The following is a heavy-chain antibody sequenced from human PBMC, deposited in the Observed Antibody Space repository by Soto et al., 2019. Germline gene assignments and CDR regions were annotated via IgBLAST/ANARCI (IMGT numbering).Heavy chain of an antibody. CDR2: ISSSGSTI. V-gene: IGHV3-11*01. CDR3: ARRSGTDKFFFDY. Sequence: GGSLRLSCAASGVTFSRDVMSWVRQAPGKGLEWVSYISSSGSTIYSADSVKGRFTISRDNAKNSLYLQMNSLRAEDTAVYYCARRSGTDKFFFDYWGQGALVTVSS. CDR1: GVTFSRDV. J-gene: IGHJ4*02. D-gene: IGHD6-13*01.